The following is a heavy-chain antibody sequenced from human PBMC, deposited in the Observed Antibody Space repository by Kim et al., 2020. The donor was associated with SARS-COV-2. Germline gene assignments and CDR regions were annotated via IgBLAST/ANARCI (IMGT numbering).Heavy chain of an antibody. J-gene: IGHJ4*02. D-gene: IGHD2-2*02. V-gene: IGHV1-18*04. Sequence: ASVKVSCKASGYTFTSYGISWVRQAPGQGLEWMGWISAYNGNTNYAQKLQGRVTMTTDTSTSTAYMELRSLRSDDTAVYYCARDCTRRCSSTSCYTEEGCFDYWGQGTLVTVSS. CDR3: ARDCTRRCSSTSCYTEEGCFDY. CDR2: ISAYNGNT. CDR1: GYTFTSYG.